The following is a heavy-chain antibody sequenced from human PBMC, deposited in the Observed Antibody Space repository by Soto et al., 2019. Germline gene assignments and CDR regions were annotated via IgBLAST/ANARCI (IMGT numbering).Heavy chain of an antibody. D-gene: IGHD3-16*02. CDR2: INHSGST. CDR3: ARGRKYYDYIWGSYRYGTFDY. CDR1: GGSFSGYY. J-gene: IGHJ4*02. V-gene: IGHV4-34*01. Sequence: QVQLQQWGAGLLKPSETLSLTCAVYGGSFSGYYWSWLRQPPGKGLEWIGEINHSGSTNYNPSLKSQVTISVDTSKHQFSLKLSSVTAADTAVYYCARGRKYYDYIWGSYRYGTFDYWGQGTLVTVSS.